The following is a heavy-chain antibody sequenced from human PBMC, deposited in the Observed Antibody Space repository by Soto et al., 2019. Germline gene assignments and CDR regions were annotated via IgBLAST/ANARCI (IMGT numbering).Heavy chain of an antibody. CDR2: ISSSSSTI. Sequence: GGSLRLSCAASGFTFSSYAMSWVRQAPGKGLEWVSYISSSSSTINYADSVRGRFTISRDNAKNSLYLQMNSLRDEDTAVYYCARVHSSGWFKVDYWGQGTLVTVSS. CDR3: ARVHSSGWFKVDY. V-gene: IGHV3-48*02. CDR1: GFTFSSYA. J-gene: IGHJ4*02. D-gene: IGHD6-19*01.